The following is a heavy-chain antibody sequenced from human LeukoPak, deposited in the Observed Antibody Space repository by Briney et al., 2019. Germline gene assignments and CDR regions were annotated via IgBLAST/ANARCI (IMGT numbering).Heavy chain of an antibody. CDR3: AKGRYCSSTSCSPYNWFDP. CDR2: ISGSGGST. CDR1: GFTFSSYA. D-gene: IGHD2-2*01. J-gene: IGHJ5*02. V-gene: IGHV3-23*01. Sequence: GGSLRLSCAASGFTFSSYAMSWVRQAPGKGLEWVSAISGSGGSTYYADSVKGRFTISRDNSKNTLYLQMNSLRAEDTAVYYCAKGRYCSSTSCSPYNWFDPWGQGTLVTVSS.